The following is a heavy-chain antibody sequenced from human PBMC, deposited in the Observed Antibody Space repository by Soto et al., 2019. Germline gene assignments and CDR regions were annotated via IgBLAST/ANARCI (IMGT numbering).Heavy chain of an antibody. J-gene: IGHJ4*02. CDR1: AYTFTSYY. Sequence: QVHLVQTGAEVKKPGASVKVSCKASAYTFTSYYIHWVRQAPGQGLEWMGIINPSGGSTTYAQKFQGRVTMTRDTSTSTVYMELSSLKSEDTSVYYCARQGDGYYAVDYWAQVTLVTVSS. CDR3: ARQGDGYYAVDY. D-gene: IGHD4-17*01. V-gene: IGHV1-46*01. CDR2: INPSGGST.